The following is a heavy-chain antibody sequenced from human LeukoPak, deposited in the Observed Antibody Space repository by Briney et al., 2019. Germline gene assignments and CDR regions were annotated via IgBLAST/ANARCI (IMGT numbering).Heavy chain of an antibody. CDR2: MNPNSGNT. D-gene: IGHD5-12*01. CDR1: GYTFTSYD. J-gene: IGHJ5*02. Sequence: ASVKVSCKASGYTFTSYDISWVRQATGQGLEWMGWMNPNSGNTGYAQKFQGRVTMTRNASISTAYMELSSLRSEDTAVYYCARGPSRWRLRLPFGWFDPWGQGTLVTVSS. CDR3: ARGPSRWRLRLPFGWFDP. V-gene: IGHV1-8*01.